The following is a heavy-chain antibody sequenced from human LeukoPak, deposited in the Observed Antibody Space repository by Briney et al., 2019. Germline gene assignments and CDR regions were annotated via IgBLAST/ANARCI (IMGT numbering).Heavy chain of an antibody. J-gene: IGHJ4*02. CDR1: GFTFRSYA. D-gene: IGHD3-10*01. V-gene: IGHV3-23*01. CDR3: ARVLGYGSGSYYNGMDYFDY. CDR2: ISGGGGST. Sequence: GGSLRLSCAASGFTFRSYAMSWVRQAPGKGLEWVSAISGGGGSTDYADSVKGRVTISRDNSKNTLYLQMNSLRAEDTAVYYCARVLGYGSGSYYNGMDYFDYWGQGTLVTVSS.